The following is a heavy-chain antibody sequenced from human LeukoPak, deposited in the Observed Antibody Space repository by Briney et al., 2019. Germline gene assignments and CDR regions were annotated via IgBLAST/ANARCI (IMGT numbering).Heavy chain of an antibody. CDR3: ARDLVTVTKGFDI. V-gene: IGHV4-59*11. Sequence: SETPSLTCAVSGDSFSSHYWTWIRQPPGKGLEWIGYISYIGSTNYNPSLKSRVTISIDTSKNQFSLKLSSVTAADTAVYYCARDLVTVTKGFDIWGQGTMVSVSS. J-gene: IGHJ3*02. CDR2: ISYIGST. CDR1: GDSFSSHY. D-gene: IGHD4-17*01.